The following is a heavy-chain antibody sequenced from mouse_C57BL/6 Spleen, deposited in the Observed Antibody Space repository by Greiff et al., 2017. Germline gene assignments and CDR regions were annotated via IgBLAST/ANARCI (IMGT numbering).Heavy chain of an antibody. Sequence: QIQLQQPGTELVKPGASVKLSCKASGYTFTSYWMHWVKQRPGQGLEWIGNINPSNGGTNYNEQLKSKATRTVDKSSSTAYMQLSRLTSEDSAVYYCAPYSNFGFAYWGQGALVTVSA. CDR2: INPSNGGT. J-gene: IGHJ3*01. V-gene: IGHV1-53*01. D-gene: IGHD2-5*01. CDR3: APYSNFGFAY. CDR1: GYTFTSYW.